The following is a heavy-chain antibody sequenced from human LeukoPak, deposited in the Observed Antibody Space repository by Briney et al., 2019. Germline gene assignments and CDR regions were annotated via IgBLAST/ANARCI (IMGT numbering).Heavy chain of an antibody. CDR1: GFTFSGYS. J-gene: IGHJ6*02. V-gene: IGHV3-21*01. CDR3: AREFVHYDSSGYHYYYYGMDV. Sequence: PGGSLRLSCAASGFTFSGYSMNWVRQAPGKGLEWVSSISSSSSYIYYADSVKGRFTISRDNAKNSLYLQMNSLRAEDTAVYYCAREFVHYDSSGYHYYYYGMDVWGQGTTVTVSS. D-gene: IGHD3-22*01. CDR2: ISSSSSYI.